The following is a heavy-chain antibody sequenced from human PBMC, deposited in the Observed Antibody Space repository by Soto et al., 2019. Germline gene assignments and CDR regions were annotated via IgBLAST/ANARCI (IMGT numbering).Heavy chain of an antibody. Sequence: KTSETLSLTCTVSGGSISSYYWSWIRQPPGKGLEWIGYMFYFGSTNYNPSLKSRVTMSVDTSRNHLSLKLTSVTGADTAVYYCARLGGYYQAFDSWGQGTLVTVSS. CDR1: GGSISSYY. J-gene: IGHJ4*02. CDR2: MFYFGST. D-gene: IGHD3-22*01. V-gene: IGHV4-59*08. CDR3: ARLGGYYQAFDS.